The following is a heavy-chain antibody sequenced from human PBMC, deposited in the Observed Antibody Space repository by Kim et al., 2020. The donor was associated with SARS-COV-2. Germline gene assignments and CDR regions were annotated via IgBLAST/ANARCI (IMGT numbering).Heavy chain of an antibody. Sequence: ASVKVSCKASGYTFTGYYMHWVRQAPGQGLEWMGRINPNSGGTNYAQKFQGRVTMTRDTSISTAYMELSRLRSDDTAVYYCAAYSGSYASAFDIWGQGTMDTVSS. V-gene: IGHV1-2*06. CDR3: AAYSGSYASAFDI. CDR1: GYTFTGYY. D-gene: IGHD1-26*01. J-gene: IGHJ3*02. CDR2: INPNSGGT.